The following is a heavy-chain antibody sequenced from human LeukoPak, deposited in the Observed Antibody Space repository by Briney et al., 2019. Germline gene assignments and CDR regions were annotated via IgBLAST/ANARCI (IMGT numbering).Heavy chain of an antibody. CDR2: ISYDGSNK. CDR1: GFSFSSYW. D-gene: IGHD1-14*01. CDR3: ARLPRKIPYYYYGMDV. V-gene: IGHV3-30-3*01. Sequence: GGSLRLSCAASGFSFSSYWMSWVRQAPGKGLEWVAVISYDGSNKYYADSVKGRFTISRDNSKNTLYLQMNSLRAEDTAVYYCARLPRKIPYYYYGMDVWGQGTTVTVSS. J-gene: IGHJ6*02.